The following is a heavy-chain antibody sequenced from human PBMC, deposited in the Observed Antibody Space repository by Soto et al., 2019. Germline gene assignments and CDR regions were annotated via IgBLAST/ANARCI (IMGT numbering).Heavy chain of an antibody. CDR2: ISGSGGST. Sequence: EVQLLESGGGLVQPGGSLRLSCAASGFTFSSYAMSWVRQAPGKGLEWVSGISGSGGSTYYADSVKGRFTISRDNSKNTLYRQMNSRRAEDTAVYYCAKGFEGSWIQLWLPGAFDIWGQGTKVTVSS. CDR3: AKGFEGSWIQLWLPGAFDI. V-gene: IGHV3-23*01. CDR1: GFTFSSYA. D-gene: IGHD5-18*01. J-gene: IGHJ3*02.